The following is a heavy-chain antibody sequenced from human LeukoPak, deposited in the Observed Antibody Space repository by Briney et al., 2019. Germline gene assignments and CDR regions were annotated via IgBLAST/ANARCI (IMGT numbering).Heavy chain of an antibody. CDR3: ARPNSGSYYKGRRWFDP. D-gene: IGHD1-26*01. J-gene: IGHJ5*02. CDR1: GGSFSSYY. Sequence: SETLSLTCAVYGGSFSSYYWSWIRQPPGKGLEWIGEINHSGSTNYNPSLKSRVTISVDTSKNQFSLKLSSVTAADTAMYYCARPNSGSYYKGRRWFDPWGQGTLVTVSS. V-gene: IGHV4-34*01. CDR2: INHSGST.